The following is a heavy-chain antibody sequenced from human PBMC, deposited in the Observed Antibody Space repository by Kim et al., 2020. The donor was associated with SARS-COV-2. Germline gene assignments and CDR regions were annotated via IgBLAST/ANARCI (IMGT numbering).Heavy chain of an antibody. CDR1: GGTFSSYA. D-gene: IGHD3-16*01. V-gene: IGHV1-69*13. CDR2: IIPIFGTA. CDR3: ASGGSIHYYYYMDV. Sequence: SVKVSCKASGGTFSSYAISWVRQAPGQGLEWMGGIIPIFGTANYAQKFQGRVTITADESTSTAYMELSSLRSEDTAVYYCASGGSIHYYYYMDVWGKGTTVTVSS. J-gene: IGHJ6*03.